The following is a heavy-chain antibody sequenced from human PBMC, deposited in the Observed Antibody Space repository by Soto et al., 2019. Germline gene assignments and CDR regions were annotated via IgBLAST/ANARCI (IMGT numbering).Heavy chain of an antibody. V-gene: IGHV1-3*01. J-gene: IGHJ5*02. Sequence: QVQLVQSGAEVKKPGASVKVSCKASGYTFTSYAMHWVRQAPGQRLEWMGWINAGNGNTKYSQKFQGRVTITRDTYANTAYMELSSLRSEDTAVYYCARARSSWYWFDPWGQGTLVTVSS. D-gene: IGHD6-13*01. CDR2: INAGNGNT. CDR1: GYTFTSYA. CDR3: ARARSSWYWFDP.